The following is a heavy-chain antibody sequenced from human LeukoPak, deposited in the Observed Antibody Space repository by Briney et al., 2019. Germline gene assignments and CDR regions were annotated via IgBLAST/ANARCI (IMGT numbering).Heavy chain of an antibody. J-gene: IGHJ4*02. D-gene: IGHD1-26*01. V-gene: IGHV3-48*01. Sequence: GGSLRLSCAASGFTFSSYSMNWVRQAPGKGREWVSYISSSSSTIYYADSVKGRFTISRDNAKNSLYLQMNTLRAEDTAVYYCASGRGNSGSLWGQGTLVTVSS. CDR3: ASGRGNSGSL. CDR1: GFTFSSYS. CDR2: ISSSSSTI.